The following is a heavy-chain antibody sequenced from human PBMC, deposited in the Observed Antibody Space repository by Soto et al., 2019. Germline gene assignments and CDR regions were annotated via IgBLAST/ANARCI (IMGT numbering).Heavy chain of an antibody. J-gene: IGHJ4*02. CDR2: IYYSGST. CDR3: ARHYDSRGYYLDY. Sequence: SETLSLTCTVSGGSISHYYWSWIRQPPGKGLEWIGYIYYSGSTNYNPSLKSRVTISVDTSKNQFSLKLTSVTAADTAVYYCARHYDSRGYYLDYWGQGTLVTVSS. V-gene: IGHV4-59*08. D-gene: IGHD3-22*01. CDR1: GGSISHYY.